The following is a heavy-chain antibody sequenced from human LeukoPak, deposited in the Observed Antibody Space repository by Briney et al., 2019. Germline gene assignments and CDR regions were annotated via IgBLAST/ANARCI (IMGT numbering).Heavy chain of an antibody. V-gene: IGHV4-59*08. Sequence: SETLSLTCTVSGGSISSYYWSWIRQPPGKGLEWIGYIYYSGSTNYNPSLKSRVTISVETSKNQFSLKLSSVTAADTAVYYCARRGSGWYYFDYWGQGTLVTVSS. CDR2: IYYSGST. CDR3: ARRGSGWYYFDY. D-gene: IGHD6-19*01. CDR1: GGSISSYY. J-gene: IGHJ4*02.